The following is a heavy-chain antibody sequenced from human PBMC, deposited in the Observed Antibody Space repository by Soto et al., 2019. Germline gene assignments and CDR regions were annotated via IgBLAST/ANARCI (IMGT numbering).Heavy chain of an antibody. Sequence: SETLSLTCTVSGGSISSYYWSWIRQPPGKGLEWIGYIYYSGSTNYNPSLKSRVTISVDTSKNQFSLKLSSVTAADTAVYYCARGGGHTDDFRRGYHDNWLDPWGQGTLVTVSS. CDR2: IYYSGST. CDR1: GGSISSYY. J-gene: IGHJ5*02. D-gene: IGHD3-3*01. V-gene: IGHV4-59*01. CDR3: ARGGGHTDDFRRGYHDNWLDP.